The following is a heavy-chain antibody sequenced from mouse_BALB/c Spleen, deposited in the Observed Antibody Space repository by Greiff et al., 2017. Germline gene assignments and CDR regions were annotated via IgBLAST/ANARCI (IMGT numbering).Heavy chain of an antibody. Sequence: EVQGVESGGGLVKPGGSLKLSCAASGFTFSSYAMSWVRQTPEKRLEWVASISSGGSTYYPDSVKGRFTISRDNARNILYLQMSSLRSEDTAMYYCARGLFITTVVAHWYFDVWGAGTTVTVSS. J-gene: IGHJ1*01. D-gene: IGHD1-1*01. V-gene: IGHV5-6-5*01. CDR1: GFTFSSYA. CDR2: ISSGGST. CDR3: ARGLFITTVVAHWYFDV.